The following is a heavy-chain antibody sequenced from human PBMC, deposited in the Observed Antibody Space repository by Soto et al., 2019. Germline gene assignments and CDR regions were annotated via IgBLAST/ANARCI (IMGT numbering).Heavy chain of an antibody. CDR1: GGTFSSYA. D-gene: IGHD3-22*01. CDR3: ARGAYYDSSGYYYERAFDI. V-gene: IGHV1-69*13. J-gene: IGHJ3*02. Sequence: GASVKVSCKASGGTFSSYAISWVQQAPGQGLEWMGGIIPIFGTANYAQKFQGRVTITADESTSTAYMELSSLRSEDTAVYYCARGAYYDSSGYYYERAFDIWGQGTMVTVSS. CDR2: IIPIFGTA.